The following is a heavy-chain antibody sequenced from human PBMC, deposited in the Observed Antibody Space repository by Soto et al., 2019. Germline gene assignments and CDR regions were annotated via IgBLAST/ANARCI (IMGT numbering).Heavy chain of an antibody. CDR1: GGSISSGGYY. D-gene: IGHD4-17*01. J-gene: IGHJ6*02. CDR2: IYYTGST. V-gene: IGHV4-31*03. Sequence: QVQLQESGPGLVKPSQTLSLTCTVSGGSISSGGYYWSWIRQHPGKGLEWIGYIYYTGSTYYNPSLKSRVTISVDTSKNQFSLKLTSVTAVDTAVYYCARDEEVNYADYGGSDHYYDMDVWGQGTTVTVSS. CDR3: ARDEEVNYADYGGSDHYYDMDV.